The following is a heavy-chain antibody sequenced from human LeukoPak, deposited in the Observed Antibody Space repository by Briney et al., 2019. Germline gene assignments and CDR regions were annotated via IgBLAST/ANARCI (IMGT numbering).Heavy chain of an antibody. CDR3: ARRPKDYVWGSYGPGAFDI. Sequence: PSETLSLTYTVSGGSISSYYWSWIRQPPGKGLEWIGYIYYSGSTNYNPSLKSRVTISVDTSKNQFSLKLSSVTAADTAVYYCARRPKDYVWGSYGPGAFDIWGQGTMVTVSS. J-gene: IGHJ3*02. V-gene: IGHV4-59*08. D-gene: IGHD3-16*01. CDR2: IYYSGST. CDR1: GGSISSYY.